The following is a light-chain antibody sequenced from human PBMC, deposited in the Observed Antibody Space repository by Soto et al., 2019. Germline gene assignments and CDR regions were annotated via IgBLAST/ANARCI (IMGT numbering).Light chain of an antibody. V-gene: IGLV2-14*01. CDR1: SSDVGNYNY. J-gene: IGLJ1*01. CDR2: EVS. Sequence: QSVLTQPASVSGSPGQSITISCTGTSSDVGNYNYVSWYQQHPAKAPKLMIFEVSNRPSGISSRFSGSKSGNTASLTISGLRAEDEADYYCSSYTSSSNYVFGTGTKVTVL. CDR3: SSYTSSSNYV.